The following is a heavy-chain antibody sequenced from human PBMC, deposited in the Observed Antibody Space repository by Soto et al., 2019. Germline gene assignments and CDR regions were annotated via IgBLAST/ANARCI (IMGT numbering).Heavy chain of an antibody. V-gene: IGHV4-59*08. J-gene: IGHJ5*02. CDR1: GGYISSYY. Sequence: PSETLSLTCTVSGGYISSYYWSWIRQPPGKGLEWIGYIYYSGSTNYNPSLKSRVTISVDTSKNQFSLKLSSVTAADTAVYYCARHVGSISLYNWFDPWGPGTLVTLSS. CDR3: ARHVGSISLYNWFDP. CDR2: IYYSGST. D-gene: IGHD2-15*01.